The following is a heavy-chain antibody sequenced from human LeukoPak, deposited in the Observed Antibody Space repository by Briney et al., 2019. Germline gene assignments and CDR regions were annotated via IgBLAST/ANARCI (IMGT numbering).Heavy chain of an antibody. CDR3: ARDFEGSGWTYYFDY. CDR2: ISSIGTTI. D-gene: IGHD6-19*01. CDR1: GFTFSIYE. J-gene: IGHJ4*02. Sequence: PGGSLRLSCAASGFTFSIYEMNWVRQAPGKGLEWVSYISSIGTTIYYADSVKGRFTISRDNAKNSLYLQMNSLRAEDTAVYYCARDFEGSGWTYYFDYWGQGTLVTVSS. V-gene: IGHV3-48*03.